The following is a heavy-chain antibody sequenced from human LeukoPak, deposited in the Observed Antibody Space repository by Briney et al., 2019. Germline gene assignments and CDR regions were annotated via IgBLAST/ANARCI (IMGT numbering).Heavy chain of an antibody. V-gene: IGHV1-8*01. D-gene: IGHD3-3*01. CDR3: ARGIWYDFWSGFAPLLDY. J-gene: IGHJ4*02. Sequence: ASVKVSCKASGYTFTSYDINWVRQATGQGLEWMGWMNPNSGNTGYAQKFQGRVTMTRNTSISTAYMELSRLRSEDTAVYYCARGIWYDFWSGFAPLLDYWGQGTLVTVSS. CDR2: MNPNSGNT. CDR1: GYTFTSYD.